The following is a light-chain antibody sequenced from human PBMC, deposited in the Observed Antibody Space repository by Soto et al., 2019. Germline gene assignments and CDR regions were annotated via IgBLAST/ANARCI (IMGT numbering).Light chain of an antibody. V-gene: IGKV2-29*03. Sequence: DVVMTQTPLSLSVAPGQPASISCKSSQSLLHITGETFLFWYLQKPCQSPQLLIYEVSTRVSGVPDRFSGSGAGTDFTLEISRVDTDDVGIYYCMQSTHLAPSVGQGTR. CDR2: EVS. J-gene: IGKJ5*01. CDR3: MQSTHLAPS. CDR1: QSLLHITGETF.